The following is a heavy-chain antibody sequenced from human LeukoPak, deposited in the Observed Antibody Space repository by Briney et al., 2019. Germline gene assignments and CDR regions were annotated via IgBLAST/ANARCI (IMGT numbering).Heavy chain of an antibody. D-gene: IGHD2-21*01. CDR1: GGSISSYY. J-gene: IGHJ3*01. CDR3: AGSSIVVAPPC. V-gene: IGHV4-59*01. CDR2: IYYSGST. Sequence: SETLSLTCTVSGGSISSYYWSWIRQPPGKGLEWIGYIYYSGSTNYSPSLKSRVTISVDTSKNQFSLKLSSVTAADTAVYYCAGSSIVVAPPCWGQGTMVTVSS.